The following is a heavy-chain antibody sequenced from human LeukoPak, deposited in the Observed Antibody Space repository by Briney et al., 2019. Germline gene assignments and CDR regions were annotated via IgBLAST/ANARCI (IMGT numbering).Heavy chain of an antibody. Sequence: ASVKVSCKASGGTFSSYAISWVRQAPGQGLEWMGWISAYNGNTNYAQKLQGRVTMTTDTSTSTAYMELRSLRSDDTAVYYCARDRMLAYCGGDCLGQAGMSYFDYWGQGTLVTVSS. CDR1: GGTFSSYA. J-gene: IGHJ4*02. D-gene: IGHD2-21*02. CDR2: ISAYNGNT. V-gene: IGHV1-18*01. CDR3: ARDRMLAYCGGDCLGQAGMSYFDY.